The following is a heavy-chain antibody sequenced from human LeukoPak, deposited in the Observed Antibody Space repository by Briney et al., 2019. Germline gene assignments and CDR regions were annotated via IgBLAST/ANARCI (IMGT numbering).Heavy chain of an antibody. D-gene: IGHD6-13*01. Sequence: ETLSLTCAVYGGSFSGYYWGWIRQPPGKGLEWVANIKQDGSDKYYVDSVKGRFTISRDNAENSLYLQMNSLRAEDTAVYYCATYSSSFFNWGQGTLVTVSS. CDR2: IKQDGSDK. CDR1: GGSFSGYY. J-gene: IGHJ4*02. CDR3: ATYSSSFFN. V-gene: IGHV3-7*01.